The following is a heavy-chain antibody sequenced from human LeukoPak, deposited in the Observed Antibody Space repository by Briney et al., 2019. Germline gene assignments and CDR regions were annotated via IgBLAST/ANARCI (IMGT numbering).Heavy chain of an antibody. D-gene: IGHD5-12*01. Sequence: GGSLRLSCAASGFTFSSYWMHWVRQAPGKGLVWVSRINSDGSSTSYADSAKGRFTISRDNAKNTLYLQMNSLRAEDTAVYYCARVGGYVPFDYWGQRTLVTVSS. CDR3: ARVGGYVPFDY. CDR1: GFTFSSYW. CDR2: INSDGSST. V-gene: IGHV3-74*01. J-gene: IGHJ4*02.